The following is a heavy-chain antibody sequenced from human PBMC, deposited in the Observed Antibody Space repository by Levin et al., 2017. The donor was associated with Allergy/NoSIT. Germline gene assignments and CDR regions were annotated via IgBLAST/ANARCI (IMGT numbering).Heavy chain of an antibody. CDR2: IYSGGGT. CDR3: ARSLNTAYYYNGLDV. Sequence: ASVKVSCTASGFIINSHFMSWVRQAPGKGLEWVSVIYSGGGTYYEDSVRGRFTISRDNSKNTLYLQMNSLRVEDTAVYYCARSLNTAYYYNGLDVWGQGTTVTVSS. J-gene: IGHJ6*02. CDR1: GFIINSHF. D-gene: IGHD2-21*02. V-gene: IGHV3-53*01.